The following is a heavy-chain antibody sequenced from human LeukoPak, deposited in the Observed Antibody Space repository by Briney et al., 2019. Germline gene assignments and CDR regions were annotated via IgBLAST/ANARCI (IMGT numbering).Heavy chain of an antibody. J-gene: IGHJ4*02. D-gene: IGHD5-24*01. CDR3: ARGGGRWLQFDYFDY. V-gene: IGHV4-34*01. CDR1: GGSFSGCY. CDR2: INHSGST. Sequence: PSETLSLTCAVYGGSFSGCYWSWIRQPPGKGLEWIGEINHSGSTNYNPSLKSRVTISVDTSKNQFSLKLSSVTAADTAVYYCARGGGRWLQFDYFDYWGQGTLVTVSS.